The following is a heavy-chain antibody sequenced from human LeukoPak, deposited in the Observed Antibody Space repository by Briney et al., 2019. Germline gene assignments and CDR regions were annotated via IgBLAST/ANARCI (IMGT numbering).Heavy chain of an antibody. CDR3: AKLPLQDYRGNWFDP. CDR1: GFTFSSYA. V-gene: IGHV3-23*01. J-gene: IGHJ5*02. Sequence: PGGSLTLSCAASGFTFSSYAMSWVRQAPGKGLEWVSAISGSGGSTYYADSVKGRFTISRDNSNNTLYLQMNSLRAEDTAVYYCAKLPLQDYRGNWFDPWGQGTLVTVSS. D-gene: IGHD4-11*01. CDR2: ISGSGGST.